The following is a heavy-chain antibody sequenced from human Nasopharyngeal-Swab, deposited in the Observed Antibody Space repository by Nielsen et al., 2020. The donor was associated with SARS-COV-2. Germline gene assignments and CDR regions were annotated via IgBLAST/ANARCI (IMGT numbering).Heavy chain of an antibody. D-gene: IGHD1-26*01. J-gene: IGHJ6*03. V-gene: IGHV1-69*13. CDR1: SFPFLISA. Sequence: SVTFSSKASSFPFLISAISWVRPAPGQELEWMGGIIPIFGTANYAQKFQGRVKITADESTSTAYMELSSLRSEDTAVYYCAVGATGYYYMDVWGKGTTVTVSS. CDR3: AVGATGYYYMDV. CDR2: IIPIFGTA.